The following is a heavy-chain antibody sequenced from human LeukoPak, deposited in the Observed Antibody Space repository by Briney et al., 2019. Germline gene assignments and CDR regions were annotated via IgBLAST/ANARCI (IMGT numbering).Heavy chain of an antibody. J-gene: IGHJ4*02. D-gene: IGHD2-15*01. Sequence: GGSLRLSCAASGFTFSDYYMSWIRQAPGKGLEWVSYISSSGTTIYYADSVRGRFTISRDNAKNSLYLQMNSLRAEDTAVYYCARESKEYCSGGSCSNDYWGQGTLVTVSS. CDR1: GFTFSDYY. V-gene: IGHV3-11*01. CDR2: ISSSGTTI. CDR3: ARESKEYCSGGSCSNDY.